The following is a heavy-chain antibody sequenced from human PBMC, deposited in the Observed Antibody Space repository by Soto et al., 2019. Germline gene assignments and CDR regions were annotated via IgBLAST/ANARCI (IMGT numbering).Heavy chain of an antibody. V-gene: IGHV4-59*01. Sequence: LTCTVSGGSISSSYWSWIRQPPGKGLEWIGYIYYSGSTNYNPSLKSRVTISVDTSKNQFSLKLSSVTAADTAVYYCARVSYGSGSYYNADFDYWGQGTLVTVSS. CDR3: ARVSYGSGSYYNADFDY. D-gene: IGHD3-10*01. J-gene: IGHJ4*02. CDR1: GGSISSSY. CDR2: IYYSGST.